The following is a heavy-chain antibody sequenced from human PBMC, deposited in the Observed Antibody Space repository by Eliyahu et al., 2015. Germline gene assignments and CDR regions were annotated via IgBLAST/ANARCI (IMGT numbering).Heavy chain of an antibody. CDR1: GGXFSSYA. J-gene: IGHJ4*02. D-gene: IGHD5-18*01. Sequence: QVQLVQSGAEVKKPGSSVKVSCKASGGXFSSYAISWVRQAPGQGLEWMGRIIPILGIANYAQKFQGRVTITADKSTSTAYMELSSLRSEDTAVYYCARDHGYSYGLYKLDWGQGTLVTVSS. CDR2: IIPILGIA. V-gene: IGHV1-69*04. CDR3: ARDHGYSYGLYKLD.